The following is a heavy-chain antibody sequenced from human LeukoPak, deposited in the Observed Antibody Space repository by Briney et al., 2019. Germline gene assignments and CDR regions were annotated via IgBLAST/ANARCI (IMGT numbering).Heavy chain of an antibody. Sequence: GASVKVSCKASGGTFSSYAISWVRQAPGQGLEWMGRIIPILGIANYAQKFQGRVTITADKSTSTAYMELSSLRSEDTAVYYCARGSPQRNYFDYWGQGTLVTVSS. CDR2: IIPILGIA. J-gene: IGHJ4*02. V-gene: IGHV1-69*04. CDR1: GGTFSSYA. D-gene: IGHD6-25*01. CDR3: ARGSPQRNYFDY.